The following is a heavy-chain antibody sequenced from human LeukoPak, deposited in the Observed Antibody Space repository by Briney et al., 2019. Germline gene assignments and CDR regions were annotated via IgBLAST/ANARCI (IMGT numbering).Heavy chain of an antibody. J-gene: IGHJ3*02. CDR3: VRDSRIVRATNAFDI. CDR1: GYTFTSYG. D-gene: IGHD1-26*01. CDR2: ISAYNGNT. V-gene: IGHV1-18*01. Sequence: ASVKVSCKASGYTFTSYGISWVRQAPGQGLEWMGWISAYNGNTNYAQKLQGRITMTTDTSTGTAYMELRSLRSDDTVVYYCVRDSRIVRATNAFDIWGQGTMVTVSS.